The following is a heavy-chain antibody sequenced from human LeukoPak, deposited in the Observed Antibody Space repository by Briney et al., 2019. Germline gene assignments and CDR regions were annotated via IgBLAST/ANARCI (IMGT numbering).Heavy chain of an antibody. CDR1: GLSFSNYS. V-gene: IGHV3-21*01. Sequence: GGPLRVFFIASGLSFSNYSRSWWCPDPGKGLEWVSTISSSSSYIYYADSVKGRFTMSRDNAKNSLYLQMNSLRAEDTAVYYCARDGGRMDVWGQGTTVTVSS. CDR2: ISSSSSYI. D-gene: IGHD6-25*01. CDR3: ARDGGRMDV. J-gene: IGHJ6*02.